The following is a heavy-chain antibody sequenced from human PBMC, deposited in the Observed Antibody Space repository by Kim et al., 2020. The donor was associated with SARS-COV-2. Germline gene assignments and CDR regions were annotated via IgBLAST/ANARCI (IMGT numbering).Heavy chain of an antibody. CDR1: GFTFSSYS. CDR2: ISSSSSTI. V-gene: IGHV3-48*02. D-gene: IGHD3-22*01. CDR3: ARDTYYYDSSGYPQSFDY. Sequence: GGSLRLSCAASGFTFSSYSMNWVRQAPGKGLEWVSYISSSSSTIYYADSVKGRFTISRDNAKNSLYLQMNSLRDEDTAVYYCARDTYYYDSSGYPQSFDYWGQGTLVTVSS. J-gene: IGHJ4*02.